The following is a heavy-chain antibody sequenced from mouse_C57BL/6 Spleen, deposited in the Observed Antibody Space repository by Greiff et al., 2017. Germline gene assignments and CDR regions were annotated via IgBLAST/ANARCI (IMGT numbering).Heavy chain of an antibody. V-gene: IGHV3-6*01. D-gene: IGHD2-4*01. Sequence: EVKVEESGPGLVKPSQSLSLTCSVTGYSITSGYYWNWIRQFPGNKLEWMGYISYDGSNNYNPSLKNRISITRDTSKNQFFLKLNSVTTEDTATYYCAIYYDYDGYFDVWGTGTTVTVSS. CDR1: GYSITSGYY. CDR2: ISYDGSN. J-gene: IGHJ1*03. CDR3: AIYYDYDGYFDV.